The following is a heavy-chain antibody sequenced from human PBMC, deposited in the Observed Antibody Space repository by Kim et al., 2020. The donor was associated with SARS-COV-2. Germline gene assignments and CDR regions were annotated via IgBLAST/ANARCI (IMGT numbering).Heavy chain of an antibody. CDR1: GGSISSSSYY. CDR3: ARQVTMIVVANQKFDY. J-gene: IGHJ4*02. V-gene: IGHV4-39*01. CDR2: IYYSGST. Sequence: SETLSLTCTVSGGSISSSSYYWGWIRQPPGKGLEWIGSIYYSGSTYYNPSLKSRVTISVDTSKNQFSLKLSSVTAADTAVYYCARQVTMIVVANQKFDYWGQGTLVTVSS. D-gene: IGHD3-22*01.